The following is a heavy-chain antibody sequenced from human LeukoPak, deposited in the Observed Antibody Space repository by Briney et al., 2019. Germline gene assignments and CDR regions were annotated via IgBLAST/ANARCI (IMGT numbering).Heavy chain of an antibody. Sequence: GGSLRLSCAASGFTFRSYAMSWVRQAPGKGLEWVSSISGSGAGTYYADSVRGRFTVSRDNSKNTVYLQINSLTAEDTAVYFCGRDSRWAQPDYWGQGTLVTVSS. CDR1: GFTFRSYA. CDR3: GRDSRWAQPDY. V-gene: IGHV3-23*01. J-gene: IGHJ4*02. D-gene: IGHD5-24*01. CDR2: ISGSGAGT.